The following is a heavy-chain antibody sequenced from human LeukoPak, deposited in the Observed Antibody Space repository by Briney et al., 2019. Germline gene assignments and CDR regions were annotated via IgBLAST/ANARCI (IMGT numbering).Heavy chain of an antibody. J-gene: IGHJ4*02. CDR2: ISGGGDST. CDR3: AKGHSDFGRGFDQ. V-gene: IGHV3-23*01. CDR1: GLTFSNYA. Sequence: GVSLRLSCAASGLTFSNYAMSWVRRAPGKGLECVSVISGGGDSTYYADSVKGRFTISRENFKNTAFLQMNSLRGEDTAVYFCAKGHSDFGRGFDQWGQGTLVTV. D-gene: IGHD4-17*01.